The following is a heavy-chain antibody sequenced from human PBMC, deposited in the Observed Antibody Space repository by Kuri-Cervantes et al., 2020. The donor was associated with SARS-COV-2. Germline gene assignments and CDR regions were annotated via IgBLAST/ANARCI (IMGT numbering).Heavy chain of an antibody. Sequence: ASVKVSCKASGYTFTGYYMHWVRQAPGQGLEWMGWINPNSGGTNYAQKFQGRVTMTRDTSISTAYMELSRLRSDDTAVYYCGRAFKYGHIWFGELTNAFDIWGQGTMVTVSS. CDR2: INPNSGGT. J-gene: IGHJ3*02. V-gene: IGHV1-2*02. CDR3: GRAFKYGHIWFGELTNAFDI. D-gene: IGHD3-10*01. CDR1: GYTFTGYY.